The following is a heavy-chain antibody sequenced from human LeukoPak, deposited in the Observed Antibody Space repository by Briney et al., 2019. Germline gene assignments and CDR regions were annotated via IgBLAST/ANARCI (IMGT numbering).Heavy chain of an antibody. CDR1: GGSFSGYY. Sequence: PSETLSLTCAVYGGSFSGYYWSWIRQPPGKGLEWIGEINHSGSTNYNPSLKSRVTISVDTSKNQFSLKLSSVTAADTAVYYCARGSRFLEWLLSAHHYYYGMDVWGQGTTVTVSS. CDR2: INHSGST. J-gene: IGHJ6*02. CDR3: ARGSRFLEWLLSAHHYYYGMDV. D-gene: IGHD3-3*01. V-gene: IGHV4-34*01.